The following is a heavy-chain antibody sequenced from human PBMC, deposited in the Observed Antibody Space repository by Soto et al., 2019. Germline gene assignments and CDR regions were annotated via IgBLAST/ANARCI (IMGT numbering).Heavy chain of an antibody. D-gene: IGHD6-19*01. V-gene: IGHV1-69*13. CDR3: ATGYSSGWPLRYYYYGMDV. CDR2: IIPIFGTA. J-gene: IGHJ6*02. Sequence: GASVXVSCKASGGTFSSYAISWVRQAPGQGLEWMGGIIPIFGTANYAQKFQGRVTITADESTSTAYMELSSLRSEDTAVYYCATGYSSGWPLRYYYYGMDVWGQGTTVTVSS. CDR1: GGTFSSYA.